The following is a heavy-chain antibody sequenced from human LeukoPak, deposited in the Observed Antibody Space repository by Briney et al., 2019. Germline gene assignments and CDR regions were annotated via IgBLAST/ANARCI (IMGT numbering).Heavy chain of an antibody. CDR3: ARTPQEYYYDIYFDS. D-gene: IGHD3-22*01. V-gene: IGHV3-48*01. CDR1: GFTFSSYG. Sequence: GGSLRLSCAASGFTFSSYGMTWVRQAPGKGLEWVSYISSSSSTIYYADSVKGRFTISRDNAKNSLYLQMNSPRAEDTAVYYCARTPQEYYYDIYFDSWGQGTLVTVSS. J-gene: IGHJ4*02. CDR2: ISSSSSTI.